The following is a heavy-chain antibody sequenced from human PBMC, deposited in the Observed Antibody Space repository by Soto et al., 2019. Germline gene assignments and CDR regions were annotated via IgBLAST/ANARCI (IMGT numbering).Heavy chain of an antibody. V-gene: IGHV1-18*01. Sequence: QVQLMQSGGEVKSPGASVKVSCKASGYSFNNYGITWVRQAPGQGLEWMGWISAYNGNTNYAQNFQDRVTMTTDTSPSPAYIEVRRLRSDDTAVYYCAIPVTIFGKMTTCDHWGQGPLVPVSP. CDR1: GYSFNNYG. J-gene: IGHJ4*02. CDR2: ISAYNGNT. D-gene: IGHD3-3*01. CDR3: AIPVTIFGKMTTCDH.